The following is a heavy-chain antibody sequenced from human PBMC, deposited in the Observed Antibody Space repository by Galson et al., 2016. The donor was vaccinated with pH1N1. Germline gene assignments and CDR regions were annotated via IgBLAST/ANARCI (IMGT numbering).Heavy chain of an antibody. D-gene: IGHD6-19*01. CDR3: ARGPGAVTGTNNENYMDV. J-gene: IGHJ6*03. CDR2: IDCDDDK. Sequence: PALVKPTQTLTLTCTFSGFSLSTSGMSVSWIRQPPGKSLEWLARIDCDDDKYNRTSLKTILTISKNTSKNQVVLTMTHMDPVDTASYSCARGPGAVTGTNNENYMDVWGKGTTVTVSS. CDR1: GFSLSTSGMS. V-gene: IGHV2-70*11.